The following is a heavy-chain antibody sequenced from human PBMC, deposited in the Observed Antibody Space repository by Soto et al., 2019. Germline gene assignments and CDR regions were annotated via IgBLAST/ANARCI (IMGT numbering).Heavy chain of an antibody. CDR2: MNPNSGNT. CDR1: GYTFTSYD. V-gene: IGHV1-8*01. CDR3: GRERGAVAGSYYYYYGMDV. Sequence: ASVKVSCKASGYTFTSYDINWVRQATGQGLEWMGWMNPNSGNTGYARKFQGRVTMTRNTSISTAYMELSSLRSEDTAVYYCGRERGAVAGSYYYYYGMDVWGQGTTVTVSS. J-gene: IGHJ6*02. D-gene: IGHD6-19*01.